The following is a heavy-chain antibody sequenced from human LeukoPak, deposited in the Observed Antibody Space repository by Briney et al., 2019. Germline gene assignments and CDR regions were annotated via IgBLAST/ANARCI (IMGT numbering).Heavy chain of an antibody. J-gene: IGHJ4*02. D-gene: IGHD6-13*01. CDR3: ARWRGYSSGWSGPFDD. CDR2: IDAKSGGT. Sequence: ASVKVSCKASGYTFTGHYMHWVRQAPGQGLEWMGWIDAKSGGTKYAQRFRGRVTMTRDTSINTGYMELSSLTSDDTAVYYCARWRGYSSGWSGPFDDWGQGTLVTVSS. V-gene: IGHV1-2*02. CDR1: GYTFTGHY.